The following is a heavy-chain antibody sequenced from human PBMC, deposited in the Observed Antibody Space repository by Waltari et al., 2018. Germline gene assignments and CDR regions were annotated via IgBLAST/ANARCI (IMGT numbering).Heavy chain of an antibody. J-gene: IGHJ4*02. V-gene: IGHV3-30*10. CDR1: GFVFGTYA. Sequence: QVQLVESGGGVVQPGGSLRLSCAASGFVFGTYAMHCVRQAPGKGLEWVAVLSYDGSNKYYTDSLKGRFTISRDNSKNTMYLQMDSLRTDDTAVYYCARENRQWLAPEPYYFDYWGRGTLVTVTS. CDR2: LSYDGSNK. D-gene: IGHD6-19*01. CDR3: ARENRQWLAPEPYYFDY.